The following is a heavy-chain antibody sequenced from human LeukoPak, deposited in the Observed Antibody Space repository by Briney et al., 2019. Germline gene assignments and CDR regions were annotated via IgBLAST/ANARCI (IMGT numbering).Heavy chain of an antibody. V-gene: IGHV4-61*09. CDR1: GGSISSGSYD. CDR2: IYTSGST. CDR3: TRGRGI. D-gene: IGHD3-10*01. J-gene: IGHJ4*02. Sequence: PSETLSLTCTVSGGSISSGSYDWYWIRQPAGKGLEWIGHIYTSGSTDYNPSLKSRVTISVATSKNQFSLKLTSVTAADTAVYYCTRGRGIWGQGTLVTVSS.